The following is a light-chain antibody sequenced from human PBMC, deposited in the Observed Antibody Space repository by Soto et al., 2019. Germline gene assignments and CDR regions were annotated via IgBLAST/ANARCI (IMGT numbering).Light chain of an antibody. CDR1: QSVSSSY. CDR2: GAS. CDR3: QQYGSSPPVT. J-gene: IGKJ4*01. V-gene: IGKV3-20*01. Sequence: EIVLTQSPGTLSLSPGERATLSCRASQSVSSSYLVWYQQKPGKAPRLLIYGASSRATGIPDRFSGSGSGTDFTLTISRLEPEDFAVYYWQQYGSSPPVTFGGGTKVEIK.